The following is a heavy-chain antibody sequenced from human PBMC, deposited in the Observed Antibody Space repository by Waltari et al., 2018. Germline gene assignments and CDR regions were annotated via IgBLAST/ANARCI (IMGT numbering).Heavy chain of an antibody. Sequence: EVQLLESGGGLVQPGGSLRLPCAASGFTFGEGEGSGVRQAPGKGLEWISGISGSSSSTYYADSVKGRFTISRDNSKNTLYLQMNSLRVEDTAVYFCAKVEGGIVTRYYALDIWGQGTMVTVSS. CDR3: AKVEGGIVTRYYALDI. CDR2: ISGSSSST. CDR1: GFTFGEGE. V-gene: IGHV3-23*01. J-gene: IGHJ3*02. D-gene: IGHD3-16*02.